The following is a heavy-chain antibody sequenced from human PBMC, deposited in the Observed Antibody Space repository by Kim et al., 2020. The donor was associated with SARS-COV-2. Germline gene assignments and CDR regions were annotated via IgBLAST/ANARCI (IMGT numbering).Heavy chain of an antibody. Sequence: SETLSLTCSVSGGSISSNYWSWMRQPPGKGLEWVGYIYYSGNTYYNPSLKSLVTISIDTSKTQFSLKLTSVTAADTAMYYCARSRDYGGRFDSWGQGTLVTVSS. D-gene: IGHD4-17*01. V-gene: IGHV4-59*01. CDR3: ARSRDYGGRFDS. CDR1: GGSISSNY. J-gene: IGHJ4*02. CDR2: IYYSGNT.